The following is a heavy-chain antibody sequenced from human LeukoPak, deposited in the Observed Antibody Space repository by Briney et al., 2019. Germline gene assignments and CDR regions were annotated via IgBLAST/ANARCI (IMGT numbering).Heavy chain of an antibody. CDR1: GYTFTSYG. J-gene: IGHJ6*03. D-gene: IGHD3-9*01. V-gene: IGHV1-18*01. Sequence: ASVKVSCKASGYTFTSYGISWVRQAPGQGLEWMGWISAYNGNTNYAQKLQGRVTMTTDTSTSTAYMELRSLRSDDTAVYYCARDLSLGYFDWSYYYYYMDVWGKGTTVTVSS. CDR2: ISAYNGNT. CDR3: ARDLSLGYFDWSYYYYYMDV.